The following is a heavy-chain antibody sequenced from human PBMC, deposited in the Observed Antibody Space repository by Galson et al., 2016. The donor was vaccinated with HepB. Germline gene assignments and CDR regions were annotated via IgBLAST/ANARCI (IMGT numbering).Heavy chain of an antibody. CDR3: AKDIRSYGIFGRCDY. J-gene: IGHJ4*02. D-gene: IGHD5-18*01. CDR2: ISYDGSNK. V-gene: IGHV3-30*18. CDR1: GFTFSSYG. Sequence: SLRLSCAASGFTFSSYGMHWVRQAPGKGLEWVAVISYDGSNKYYADSVKGRFTISRDNSKNTLYLQMNSLRAEDTAVYYCAKDIRSYGIFGRCDYWGQGTLVTVSS.